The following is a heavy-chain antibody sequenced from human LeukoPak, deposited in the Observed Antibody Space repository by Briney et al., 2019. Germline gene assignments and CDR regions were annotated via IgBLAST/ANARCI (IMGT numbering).Heavy chain of an antibody. Sequence: SETLSLTRTVSVGSLSSYYWNWIRQPPGKGLEWIGYIYTSESTNYTPSLKSRVTISVDTSKKQFSLNLSSVTAADTAVYYCAGGNYYYYYVDVWGKGTTVTVSS. D-gene: IGHD3-3*01. V-gene: IGHV4-4*09. J-gene: IGHJ6*03. CDR3: AGGNYYYYYVDV. CDR2: IYTSEST. CDR1: VGSLSSYY.